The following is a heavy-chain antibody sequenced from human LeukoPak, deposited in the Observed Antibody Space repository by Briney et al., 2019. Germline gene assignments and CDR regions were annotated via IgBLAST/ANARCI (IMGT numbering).Heavy chain of an antibody. Sequence: PGGSLRLSCSASGFSFSTSAMNWVRQAPGKGLEYVSVISSSGFSTYYADSVKGRFTISRDNSKNTLYLHMSSLSADDTAVYYCVSGGSGSPLSCWGQGTLVTVSS. J-gene: IGHJ4*02. V-gene: IGHV3-64D*06. CDR2: ISSSGFST. CDR3: VSGGSGSPLSC. CDR1: GFSFSTSA. D-gene: IGHD3-10*01.